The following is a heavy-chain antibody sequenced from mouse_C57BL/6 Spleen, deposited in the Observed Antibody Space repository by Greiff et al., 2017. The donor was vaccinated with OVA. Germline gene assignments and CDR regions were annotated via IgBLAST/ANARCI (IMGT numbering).Heavy chain of an antibody. CDR3: ARGYYYYGSSYWYFDV. CDR1: GYAFSSYW. Sequence: VQRVESGAELVKPGASVKISCKASGYAFSSYWMNWVKQRPGKGLEWIGQIYPGDGDTNYNGKFKGKATLTADKSSSTAYMQLSSLTSEDSAVYFCARGYYYYGSSYWYFDVWGTGTTVTVSS. CDR2: IYPGDGDT. D-gene: IGHD1-1*01. J-gene: IGHJ1*03. V-gene: IGHV1-80*01.